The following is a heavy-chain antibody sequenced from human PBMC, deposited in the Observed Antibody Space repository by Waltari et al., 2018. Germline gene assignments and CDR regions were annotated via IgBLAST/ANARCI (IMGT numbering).Heavy chain of an antibody. Sequence: EVQLVESGGGLVQPGGSLRLSCAASGFTVSSNWMTWVRQAPGKGLEEVANINQDGSKKDYVDSVKGRFTISRDNAKNSLYLQMNSLRAEDTAVYYCAGDKYWGQGTLVTVSS. V-gene: IGHV3-7*01. CDR3: AGDKY. CDR2: INQDGSKK. CDR1: GFTVSSNW. J-gene: IGHJ4*02.